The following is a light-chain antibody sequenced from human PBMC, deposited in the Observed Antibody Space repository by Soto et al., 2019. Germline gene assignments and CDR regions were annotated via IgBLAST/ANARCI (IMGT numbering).Light chain of an antibody. CDR3: QQTSCTPPT. V-gene: IGKV1-39*01. CDR1: QTISSW. Sequence: LSTLPVSIGNTVAITCLASQTISSWLAWYQQKPGKAPKLLIFDASSLQSGVPSRFSGSGSGTDFTLTISSLQPEDFTTYYCQQTSCTPPTFGQGTKVDI. CDR2: DAS. J-gene: IGKJ1*01.